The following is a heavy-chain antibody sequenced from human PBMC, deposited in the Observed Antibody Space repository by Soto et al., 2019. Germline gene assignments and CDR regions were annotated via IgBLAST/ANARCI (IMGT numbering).Heavy chain of an antibody. V-gene: IGHV3-30*18. CDR3: AKSEPAPRPYCSSTSCFYGMDV. D-gene: IGHD2-2*01. Sequence: GGSLRRSCAASGFAFSRYGMHWVRQSSGKGLEWLAVISYDGSSRYYADSVEGRFTISRDNSKNTLYMQMNSLRTEDTAVYYCAKSEPAPRPYCSSTSCFYGMDVWGQGTTVTVSS. CDR2: ISYDGSSR. CDR1: GFAFSRYG. J-gene: IGHJ6*02.